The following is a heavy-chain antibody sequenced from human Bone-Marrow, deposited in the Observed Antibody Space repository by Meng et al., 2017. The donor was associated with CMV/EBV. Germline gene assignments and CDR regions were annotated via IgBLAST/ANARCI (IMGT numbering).Heavy chain of an antibody. V-gene: IGHV1-8*01. CDR3: ARWGSSSDGYYYYGMDV. Sequence: ASVKVSCKASGYTFTSYDINWVRQATGQGLEWMGWMNPNSGNTGYAQKFQGRVTMTRNTSISTAYMELSSLRSEDTAVYYCARWGSSSDGYYYYGMDVWGQGTTVTVSS. J-gene: IGHJ6*02. CDR1: GYTFTSYD. CDR2: MNPNSGNT. D-gene: IGHD6-6*01.